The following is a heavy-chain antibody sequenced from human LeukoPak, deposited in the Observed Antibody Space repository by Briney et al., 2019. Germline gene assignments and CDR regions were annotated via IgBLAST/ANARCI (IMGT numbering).Heavy chain of an antibody. V-gene: IGHV4-4*07. CDR3: ARKDGDY. CDR2: IYSSGST. J-gene: IGHJ4*02. CDR1: GASISSFH. Sequence: SETLSLTCTVSGASISSFHWTWIRQPAGKGLEWIGLIYSSGSTIYNPSLKSRVAMSVDMTKNQLSLGLSSVTAADTAMYYCARKDGDYWGQGTLVTVSS.